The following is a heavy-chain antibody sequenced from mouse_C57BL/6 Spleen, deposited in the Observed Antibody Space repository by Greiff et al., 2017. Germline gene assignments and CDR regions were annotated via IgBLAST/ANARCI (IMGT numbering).Heavy chain of an antibody. J-gene: IGHJ2*01. Sequence: VQLQQSGPELVKPGASVKISCKASGYAFSSSWMNWVKQRPGKGLEWIGRIYPGDGDTNYNGKFKGKATLTADKSSSTAYMQLSSLTSEDSAVYFCARISGTGGNFDYWGQGTTLTVSS. CDR2: IYPGDGDT. V-gene: IGHV1-82*01. CDR1: GYAFSSSW. CDR3: ARISGTGGNFDY. D-gene: IGHD4-1*01.